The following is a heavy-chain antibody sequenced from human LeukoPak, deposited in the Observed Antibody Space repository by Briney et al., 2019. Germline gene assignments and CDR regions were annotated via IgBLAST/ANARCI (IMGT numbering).Heavy chain of an antibody. Sequence: GGSLRLSCAASGFTFRSYDMHWVRQATGKGLGWVSAIGTAGDTYYPGSVKGRFTISRENAKNSLYLQMNSLRAGDTAVYYCARMRRDGYNYGELDYWGQGTLVTVSS. CDR1: GFTFRSYD. CDR3: ARMRRDGYNYGELDY. CDR2: IGTAGDT. D-gene: IGHD5-24*01. V-gene: IGHV3-13*01. J-gene: IGHJ4*02.